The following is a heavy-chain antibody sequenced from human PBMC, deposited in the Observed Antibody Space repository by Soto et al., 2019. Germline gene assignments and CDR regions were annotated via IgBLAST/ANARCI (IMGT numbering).Heavy chain of an antibody. CDR1: GGSFSGYY. J-gene: IGHJ3*02. CDR2: INHSGST. D-gene: IGHD4-4*01. CDR3: ARVFGGRLSNAFDI. Sequence: QVQLQQWGAGLLKPSETLSLTCAVYGGSFSGYYWSWIRQPPGKGLEWIGEINHSGSTNYNPSLKSRVIISVDTSKNQFSLKLSSVTAADTAVYYCARVFGGRLSNAFDIWGQGTMVTVSS. V-gene: IGHV4-34*01.